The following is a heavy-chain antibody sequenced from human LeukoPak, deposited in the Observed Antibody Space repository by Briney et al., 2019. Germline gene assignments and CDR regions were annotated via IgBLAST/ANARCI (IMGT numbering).Heavy chain of an antibody. V-gene: IGHV3-23*01. J-gene: IGHJ1*01. D-gene: IGHD2/OR15-2a*01. CDR3: ADAHAYIGAGCNTLHFLLCGERAQWTVSSGSASAPTFQ. Sequence: PGGSLRLSCAASGFTFSTYGMHWVCQAPGKGLEWVSAISGSGGNTYYADSVKGRFTISRDNSKNTLYLQMNSLRAEDTAVYYCADAHAYIGAGCNTLHFLLCGERAQWTVSSGSASAPTFQ. CDR2: ISGSGGNT. CDR1: GFTFSTYG.